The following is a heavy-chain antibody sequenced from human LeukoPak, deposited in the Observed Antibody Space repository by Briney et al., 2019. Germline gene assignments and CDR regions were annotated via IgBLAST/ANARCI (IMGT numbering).Heavy chain of an antibody. J-gene: IGHJ4*02. CDR2: IYYSGST. CDR3: AKGRPGYSTPYDY. CDR1: GVSISSYY. D-gene: IGHD4-11*01. Sequence: SETLSLTCTVSGVSISSYYWSWIRQPPGKGLEWIGYIYYSGSTNYNPSLKSRVTISVGTSKNQFSLKLSSVTAADTAVYYCAKGRPGYSTPYDYWGQGTLVTVSS. V-gene: IGHV4-59*01.